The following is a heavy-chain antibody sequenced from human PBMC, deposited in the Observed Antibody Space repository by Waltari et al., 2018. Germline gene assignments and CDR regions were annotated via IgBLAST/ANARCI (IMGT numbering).Heavy chain of an antibody. CDR2: IKPDGSGK. J-gene: IGHJ4*02. V-gene: IGHV3-7*03. CDR3: ARMGAGRAPDY. CDR1: GFSFSSYW. D-gene: IGHD3-16*01. Sequence: EVQLVESGGGLVQLGGSLRLSCAASGFSFSSYWMTGFRKAPGPGLEWVATIKPDGSGKFYVDSVKGRFSISRDNAKNSLYLQMNSLRAEDTAIFYCARMGAGRAPDYWGQGTLVTVSS.